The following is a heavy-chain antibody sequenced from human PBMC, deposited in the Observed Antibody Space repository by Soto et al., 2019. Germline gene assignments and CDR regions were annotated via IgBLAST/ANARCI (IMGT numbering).Heavy chain of an antibody. V-gene: IGHV4-34*01. Sequence: PSETLSLTCAVYGESFSGHFWSWIRQSPGKGLEWIGEINDSGSTNKNPSLKSRVSISVDTSKNHFSLNLRAEDTAVYYCAKDQAAAGEDPTSPDDYWGQGTLVTVSS. CDR1: GESFSGHF. D-gene: IGHD6-13*01. CDR2: INDSGST. CDR3: AKDQAAAGEDPTSPDDY. J-gene: IGHJ4*02.